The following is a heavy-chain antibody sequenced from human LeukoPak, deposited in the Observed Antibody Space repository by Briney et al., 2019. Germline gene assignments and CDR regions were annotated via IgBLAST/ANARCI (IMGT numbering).Heavy chain of an antibody. CDR3: TKDRREGYPRDSYDV. CDR1: GFTFSGYG. V-gene: IGHV3-23*01. J-gene: IGHJ3*01. D-gene: IGHD5-24*01. Sequence: AGGSLRLSCEASGFTFSGYGMSWVRQAPGKGLEWVSSIKNTGSTTYYGDAVKGRFTISRDNSDNILYLQMNSLRAEDSALYYCTKDRREGYPRDSYDVWGQGTAVTVSS. CDR2: IKNTGSTT.